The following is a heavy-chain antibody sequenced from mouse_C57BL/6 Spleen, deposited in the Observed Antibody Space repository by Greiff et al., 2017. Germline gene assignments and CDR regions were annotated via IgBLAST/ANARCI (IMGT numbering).Heavy chain of an antibody. CDR1: GFTFTAYY. D-gene: IGHD4-1*02. Sequence: EVKLQESGGGLVQPGGSLSLSCAASGFTFTAYYMSWVRQPPGKALEWLGFIRNKANGYTTEYSASVKGRFTISRDNSQSILYLQMNALRAEDSATYYCARSSTGTDFDYWGQGTTLTVSS. CDR2: IRNKANGYTT. CDR3: ARSSTGTDFDY. J-gene: IGHJ2*01. V-gene: IGHV7-3*01.